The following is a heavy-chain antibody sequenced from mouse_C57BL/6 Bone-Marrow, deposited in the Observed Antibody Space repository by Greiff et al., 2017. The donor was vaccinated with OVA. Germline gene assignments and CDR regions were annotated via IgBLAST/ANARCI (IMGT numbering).Heavy chain of an antibody. V-gene: IGHV3-6*01. CDR1: GYSITSGYY. CDR2: ISYDGSN. Sequence: ESGPGLVKPSQSLSLTCSVTGYSITSGYYWNWIRQFPGNKLEWMGYISYDGSNNYNPSLKNRISITRDTSKNQFFLKLNSVTTEDTATYYCARGGVITTVVATDWYCDVWGTGTTVTVSS. J-gene: IGHJ1*03. D-gene: IGHD1-1*01. CDR3: ARGGVITTVVATDWYCDV.